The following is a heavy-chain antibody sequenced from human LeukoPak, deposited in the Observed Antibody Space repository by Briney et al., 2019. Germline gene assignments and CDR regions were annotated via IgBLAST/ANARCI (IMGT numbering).Heavy chain of an antibody. CDR2: MNPNSGNT. CDR1: GYTFTSYD. J-gene: IGHJ4*02. D-gene: IGHD3-10*01. V-gene: IGHV1-8*03. Sequence: ASVKVSCKASGYTFTSYDINWVRQATGQGLEWMGWMNPNSGNTGYAQKFQGRVTITRNTSISTAYMELSSLRSEDTAVYYCARDGDVYGSGDYWGQGTLVTVSS. CDR3: ARDGDVYGSGDY.